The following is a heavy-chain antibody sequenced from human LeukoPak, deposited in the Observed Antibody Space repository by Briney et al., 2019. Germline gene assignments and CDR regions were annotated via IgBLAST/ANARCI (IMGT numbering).Heavy chain of an antibody. CDR1: GGSISSSNW. Sequence: PSETLSLTCAVSGGSISSSNWWSWVRQPPGKGLEWIGEIYHSGSTNYNPSLKSRVTISVDTSKNQFSLKLSSVTAADTAVYYCARHKDIFRMFDPWGQGTLVTVSS. CDR3: ARHKDIFRMFDP. J-gene: IGHJ5*02. V-gene: IGHV4-4*02. D-gene: IGHD2-15*01. CDR2: IYHSGST.